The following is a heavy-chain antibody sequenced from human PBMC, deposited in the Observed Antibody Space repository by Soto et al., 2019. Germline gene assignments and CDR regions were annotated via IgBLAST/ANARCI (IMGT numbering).Heavy chain of an antibody. Sequence: QVTLKESGPVLVKPTETLTLTCTVSGFSLSNARMGVSWIRQPPGKALEWLAHIFSNDEKSYSTSLKRRLTISKDTSKSQVVLTMTNMDPVDTATYYCARIAENGDYDTGYFEHWGQGTLVTVSS. CDR1: GFSLSNARMG. D-gene: IGHD4-17*01. V-gene: IGHV2-26*01. CDR3: ARIAENGDYDTGYFEH. CDR2: IFSNDEK. J-gene: IGHJ1*01.